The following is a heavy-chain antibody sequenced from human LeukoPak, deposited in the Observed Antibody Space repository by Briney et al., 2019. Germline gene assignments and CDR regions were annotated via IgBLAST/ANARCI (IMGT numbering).Heavy chain of an antibody. J-gene: IGHJ6*02. D-gene: IGHD2-21*02. CDR2: IYPGDSDI. V-gene: IGHV5-51*01. CDR1: GYIFTSYW. Sequence: GESLKISCKGSGYIFTSYWIGWVRQMPGKGLEWMGIIYPGDSDIRYSPSFQGQVPISADKSISTAYLQWSSLKASDSAIYYCARRSYCGGDCTRSVHFYYAMDVWGQGTTVTVSS. CDR3: ARRSYCGGDCTRSVHFYYAMDV.